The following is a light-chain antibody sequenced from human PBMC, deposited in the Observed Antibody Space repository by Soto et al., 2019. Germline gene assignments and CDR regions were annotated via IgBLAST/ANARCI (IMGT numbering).Light chain of an antibody. Sequence: EIVLTQSPGTLSLSPGERATLFCRASQSVDSSYLAWYQQKPGQAPRLLIYAASSRAAGVPDRLGGSGSGTDFTLTISRLEPEDFAVYYCQQYGASFLTFGQGTRLEIK. CDR1: QSVDSSY. J-gene: IGKJ5*01. V-gene: IGKV3-20*01. CDR3: QQYGASFLT. CDR2: AAS.